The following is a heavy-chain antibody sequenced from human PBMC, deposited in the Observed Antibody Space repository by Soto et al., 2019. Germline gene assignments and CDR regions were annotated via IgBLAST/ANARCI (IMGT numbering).Heavy chain of an antibody. CDR3: ASQKYGSGSFVPKWFDP. CDR2: IYYTGST. Sequence: SETLSLTCTVSSGSISSSNYYWGWIRQPPGKGLEWIGSIYYTGSTYYNPPLKSRVTISVDMSKNQFSLKVTSVTAADTAVYYCASQKYGSGSFVPKWFDPWGQGTLVTVSS. V-gene: IGHV4-39*01. D-gene: IGHD3-10*01. J-gene: IGHJ5*02. CDR1: SGSISSSNYY.